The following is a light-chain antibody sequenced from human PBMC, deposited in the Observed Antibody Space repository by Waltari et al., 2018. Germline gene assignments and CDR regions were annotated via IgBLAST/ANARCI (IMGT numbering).Light chain of an antibody. V-gene: IGKV3-15*01. Sequence: EVVMTQSPATLSVSPGERATLSCRASQSVSSTLAWYQQKPGQAPRLLISDASTRATGIPARFSGSGSGTEFTLTISSLQSEDFAVYYCQQYNNWPPMTFGQGTKVEIK. J-gene: IGKJ1*01. CDR3: QQYNNWPPMT. CDR1: QSVSST. CDR2: DAS.